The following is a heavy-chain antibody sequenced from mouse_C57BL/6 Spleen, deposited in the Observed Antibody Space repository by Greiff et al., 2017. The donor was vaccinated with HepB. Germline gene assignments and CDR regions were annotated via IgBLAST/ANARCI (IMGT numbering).Heavy chain of an antibody. CDR1: GFNIKDDY. J-gene: IGHJ2*01. D-gene: IGHD4-1*02. CDR3: TPQLGGFDY. CDR2: IDPENGDT. V-gene: IGHV14-4*01. Sequence: DVKLVESGAELVRPGASVKLSCTASGFNIKDDYMHWVKQRPEQGLEWIGWIDPENGDTEYASKFQGKATITADTSSNTAYLQLSSLTSEDTAVYYCTPQLGGFDYWGQGTTLTVSS.